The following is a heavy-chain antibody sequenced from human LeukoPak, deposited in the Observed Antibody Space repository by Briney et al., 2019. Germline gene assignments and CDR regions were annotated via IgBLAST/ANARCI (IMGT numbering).Heavy chain of an antibody. CDR2: INSDGSST. CDR1: GFTFSSYW. V-gene: IGHV3-74*01. J-gene: IGHJ6*02. Sequence: PGGSLRLSCAASGFTFSSYWMHWVRHAPGKGLVWVSRINSDGSSTSYADSVKGRFTISRDNAKNTLYLQMNSLRAEDTAVYYCARDRYYYYGMDAWGQGTTVTVSS. CDR3: ARDRYYYYGMDA.